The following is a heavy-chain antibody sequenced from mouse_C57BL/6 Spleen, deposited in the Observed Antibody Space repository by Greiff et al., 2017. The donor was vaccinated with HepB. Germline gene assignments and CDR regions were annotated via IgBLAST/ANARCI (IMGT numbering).Heavy chain of an antibody. CDR3: ANNYGSPRWNFDV. CDR1: GYTFTSYW. Sequence: QVQLQQPGAELVKPGASVKLSCKASGYTFTSYWMQWVKQRPGQGLEWIGEIDPSDSYTNYNQKFKGKATLTVDTSSSTAYMQLSSLTSEDSAVYYCANNYGSPRWNFDVWGTGTTVTVSS. J-gene: IGHJ1*03. CDR2: IDPSDSYT. V-gene: IGHV1-50*01. D-gene: IGHD1-1*01.